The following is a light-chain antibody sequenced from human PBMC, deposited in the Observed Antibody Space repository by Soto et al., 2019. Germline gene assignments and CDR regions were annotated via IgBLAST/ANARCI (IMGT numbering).Light chain of an antibody. CDR3: SSYTTSSPYVV. V-gene: IGLV2-14*01. J-gene: IGLJ2*01. CDR1: SSDVGGYNY. CDR2: DVS. Sequence: QSALTQPASVPGSPGQSITISCTGTSSDVGGYNYVSWYQQHPGKAPKLMIYDVSNRPSGVSNRFSGSKSGNTASLTISGLQAEDEADYYCSSYTTSSPYVVFGGGTKVTVL.